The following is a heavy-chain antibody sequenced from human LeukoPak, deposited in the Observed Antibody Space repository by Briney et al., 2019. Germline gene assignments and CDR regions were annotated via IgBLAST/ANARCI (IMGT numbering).Heavy chain of an antibody. CDR1: GFTFSSYS. CDR3: AREGSFVVVPAIDY. Sequence: GGSLRLSCAASGFTFSSYSMNWVRQAPGKGLEWVSYISSSSSTIYYADSVKGRFTISRDNAKNSLYLQMNSLRAEDTAVYYCAREGSFVVVPAIDYWGQGTLVTVSS. J-gene: IGHJ4*02. V-gene: IGHV3-48*01. CDR2: ISSSSSTI. D-gene: IGHD2-2*01.